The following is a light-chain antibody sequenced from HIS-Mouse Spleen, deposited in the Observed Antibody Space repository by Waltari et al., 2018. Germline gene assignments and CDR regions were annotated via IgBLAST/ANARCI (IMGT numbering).Light chain of an antibody. CDR2: GAS. Sequence: EIVMTQSPATLSVSPGERATLSCRASQSVSSNLAWYQQKPGQAPRLLIYGASTRAAVNPAGFHGSESGTEFTLTLSSMQSEDFAVYYCQQYNNWPYTFGQGTKLEIK. V-gene: IGKV3-15*01. CDR1: QSVSSN. CDR3: QQYNNWPYT. J-gene: IGKJ2*01.